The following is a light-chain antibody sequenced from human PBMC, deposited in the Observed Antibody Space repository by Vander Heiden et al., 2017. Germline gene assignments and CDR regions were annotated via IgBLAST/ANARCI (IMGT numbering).Light chain of an antibody. Sequence: ESVLTQSPGTLSLSPGERATLSCRASQNVTSSYLAWYQQKPGQAPRLLIYGAASRATGIPDRFSGSGSGTDFTLTISRLEPEDFAVYYCQQYDNAPGTFGQGTKVEIK. V-gene: IGKV3-20*01. CDR1: QNVTSSY. CDR2: GAA. J-gene: IGKJ1*01. CDR3: QQYDNAPGT.